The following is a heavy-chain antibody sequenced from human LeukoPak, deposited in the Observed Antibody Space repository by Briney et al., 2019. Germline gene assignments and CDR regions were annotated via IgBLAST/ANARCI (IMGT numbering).Heavy chain of an antibody. Sequence: SETLSLTCTVSGGTISSYYWSWIRQPPGKGLEWIGYIYDSGSTNYNPSLKSRVTISMDTSKNQFSLKLSSVTAADTAVYYCARRSSNWYFDYWGQGTLVTVSS. CDR2: IYDSGST. D-gene: IGHD4-11*01. CDR1: GGTISSYY. V-gene: IGHV4-59*08. J-gene: IGHJ4*02. CDR3: ARRSSNWYFDY.